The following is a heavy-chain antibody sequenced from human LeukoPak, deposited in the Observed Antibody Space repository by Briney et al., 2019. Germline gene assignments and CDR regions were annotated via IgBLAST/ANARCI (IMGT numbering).Heavy chain of an antibody. D-gene: IGHD2-15*01. CDR3: ARSGRDVVVVAATRNWFDP. CDR1: GYSMSSGYY. J-gene: IGHJ5*02. CDR2: MYHTGST. V-gene: IGHV4-38-2*02. Sequence: SETLSLTCSVSGYSMSSGYYWGWIRQPPERGLEWIGSMYHTGSTYYNPSLKSRVNISVDTSKNQFSLKLSSVTAADTAVYYCARSGRDVVVVAATRNWFDPWGQGTLVTVSS.